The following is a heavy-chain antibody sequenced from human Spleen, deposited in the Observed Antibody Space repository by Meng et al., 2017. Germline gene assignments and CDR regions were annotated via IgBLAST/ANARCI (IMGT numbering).Heavy chain of an antibody. Sequence: VPVVQSGGEVRKAGDSGKVSWKTSGYLFASDGTSWGRQAPGQGLEWMGWISGYSGNKYYEQKFKGRVTMTTDTSTSTGYMELRSLTSDDTAVYYCARGVPSNTMIVVVFLDYWGQGTLVTVSS. V-gene: IGHV1-18*01. D-gene: IGHD3-22*01. CDR3: ARGVPSNTMIVVVFLDY. J-gene: IGHJ4*02. CDR2: ISGYSGNK. CDR1: GYLFASDG.